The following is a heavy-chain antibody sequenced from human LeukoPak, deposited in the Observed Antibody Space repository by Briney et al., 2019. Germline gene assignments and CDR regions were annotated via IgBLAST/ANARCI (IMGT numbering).Heavy chain of an antibody. CDR2: IYYSGST. J-gene: IGHJ5*02. V-gene: IGHV4-59*01. CDR3: ARIEMATIGWFDP. Sequence: SETLSLTCTVSGGSISSYYWSWIRQPPGKGLEWIGYIYYSGSTNYNPSLKSRVTISVDTSKNQFSLKLSSVTAADTAVYYCARIEMATIGWFDPWGQGTLVTVSS. CDR1: GGSISSYY. D-gene: IGHD5-24*01.